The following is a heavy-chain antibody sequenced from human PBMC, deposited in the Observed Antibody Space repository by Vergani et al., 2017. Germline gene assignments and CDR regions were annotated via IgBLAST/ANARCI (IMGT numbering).Heavy chain of an antibody. CDR2: IWYDGSNK. J-gene: IGHJ5*02. CDR1: GFTFSSYG. D-gene: IGHD6-13*01. V-gene: IGHV3-33*08. Sequence: VQLVESGGGLVQPGGSLRLSCAASGFTFSSYGMHWVRQAPVKGLEWVAVIWYDGSNKYYADSVKGRFTISRDNSKNTLYLQMNSLRAEDTAVYYCAREYSSSSFRFDPWGQGTLVTVSS. CDR3: AREYSSSSFRFDP.